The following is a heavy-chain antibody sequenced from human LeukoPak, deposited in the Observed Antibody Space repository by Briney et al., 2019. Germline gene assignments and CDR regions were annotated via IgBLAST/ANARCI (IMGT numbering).Heavy chain of an antibody. V-gene: IGHV3-20*04. J-gene: IGHJ4*02. CDR2: LNWNGGST. Sequence: GGSLRLSCAASGFTFDSHGMTWVRQAPGKGLEWVSGLNWNGGSTGYADSLQGRFTISRDNAKNSLCLQMTSLRAEDTALYYCARTRSSGGYSGADYWGQGTLVTVSS. CDR3: ARTRSSGGYSGADY. D-gene: IGHD1-26*01. CDR1: GFTFDSHG.